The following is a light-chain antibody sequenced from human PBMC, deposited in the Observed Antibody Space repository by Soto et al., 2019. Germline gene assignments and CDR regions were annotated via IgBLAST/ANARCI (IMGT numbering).Light chain of an antibody. CDR1: QGISSY. J-gene: IGKJ5*01. Sequence: AIRMTQSPSSISSSTGYRATITCRASQGISSYLAWYQQKPGKAPKLLIYAASTLQSGVPSRFSGSGSGTDFTITISCLQSEDFATYFCHSRAFGKGPRLEIK. CDR3: HSRA. CDR2: AAS. V-gene: IGKV1-8*01.